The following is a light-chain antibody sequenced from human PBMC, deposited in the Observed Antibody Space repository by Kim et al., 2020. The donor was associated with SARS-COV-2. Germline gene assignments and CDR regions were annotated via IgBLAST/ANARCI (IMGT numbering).Light chain of an antibody. Sequence: GKTGTISGTRSSGSMASNDVQWYQQRPGSAPTTVIYEDNQSPSGVPDRFSGSIDSSYNSASLTISGLKTEDEADDYCQSYDSSNQVFGGGTQLTVL. CDR3: QSYDSSNQV. CDR2: EDN. CDR1: SGSMASND. V-gene: IGLV6-57*03. J-gene: IGLJ3*02.